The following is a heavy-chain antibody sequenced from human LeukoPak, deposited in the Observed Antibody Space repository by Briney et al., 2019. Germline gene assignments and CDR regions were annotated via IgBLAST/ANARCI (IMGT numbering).Heavy chain of an antibody. J-gene: IGHJ4*02. CDR3: ARDPQGIVVVVTAYYFDY. CDR1: GFTFSSYG. D-gene: IGHD2-15*01. V-gene: IGHV3-30*03. CDR2: ISYDGNNK. Sequence: GGSLRLSCAASGFTFSSYGMHWVRQAPGKGLEWVAVISYDGNNKYYADSVQGRFTISRDNSKNTLFLQMNSLRAEDTAVYYCARDPQGIVVVVTAYYFDYWGQGTLVTVSS.